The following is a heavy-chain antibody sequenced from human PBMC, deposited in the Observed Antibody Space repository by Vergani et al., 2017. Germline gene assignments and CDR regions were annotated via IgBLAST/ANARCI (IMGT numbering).Heavy chain of an antibody. D-gene: IGHD2-2*01. V-gene: IGHV1-69*08. J-gene: IGHJ5*02. CDR1: GGTFSSYT. CDR2: IIPILGIA. Sequence: QVQLVQSGAEVKKPGSSVKVSCKASGGTFSSYTISWVRQAPGQGLEWMGRIIPILGIANYAQKFQGRVTITAAKSTSTAYMELSSLRSEDTAVYYCAREEGGVVVPAARALDPWGQGTLVTVSS. CDR3: AREEGGVVVPAARALDP.